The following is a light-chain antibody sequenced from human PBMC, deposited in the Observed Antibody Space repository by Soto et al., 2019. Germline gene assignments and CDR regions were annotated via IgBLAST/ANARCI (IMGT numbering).Light chain of an antibody. CDR3: QVWDTSSDHVV. CDR1: NIGSKS. J-gene: IGLJ2*01. V-gene: IGLV3-21*04. CDR2: YDN. Sequence: SYELTQPPSVSVAPGKTARITCGGNNIGSKSVHWYQQKPGQAPVLVIYYDNTRPSGIPERISGSNSGNTATLTFSRVEAGDEADYYCQVWDTSSDHVVFGGGTKLTLL.